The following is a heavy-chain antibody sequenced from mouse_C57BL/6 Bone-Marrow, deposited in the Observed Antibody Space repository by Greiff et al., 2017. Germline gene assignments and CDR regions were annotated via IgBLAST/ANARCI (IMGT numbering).Heavy chain of an antibody. CDR3: ARWAY. Sequence: QLQQSGAELARPGASVKLSCKASGYTFTSYGISWVKQRTGQGLEWIGEIYPRSGNTYYNEKFKGKATLTADKSSSTAYMELRSLTSEDSAVYFCARWAYWGQGTLVTVSA. V-gene: IGHV1-81*01. J-gene: IGHJ3*01. CDR2: IYPRSGNT. CDR1: GYTFTSYG.